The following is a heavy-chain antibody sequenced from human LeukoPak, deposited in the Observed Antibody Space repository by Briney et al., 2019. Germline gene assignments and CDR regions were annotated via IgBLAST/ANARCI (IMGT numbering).Heavy chain of an antibody. CDR3: ARGGDFDWLLNYYYYMDV. CDR2: INWNGGST. J-gene: IGHJ6*03. Sequence: PGGSLRLSCAASGFTFDDYGMSWVRQAPGKGLEWVSGINWNGGSTGYADSVKGRFTISRDNAKNSLYLQMNSLRAEDTAVYYCARGGDFDWLLNYYYYMDVWGKGTTVTVSS. V-gene: IGHV3-20*04. D-gene: IGHD3-9*01. CDR1: GFTFDDYG.